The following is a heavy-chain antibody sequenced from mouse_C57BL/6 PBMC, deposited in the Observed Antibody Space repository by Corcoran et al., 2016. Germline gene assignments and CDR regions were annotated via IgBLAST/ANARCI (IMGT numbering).Heavy chain of an antibody. CDR1: GYSITSGYY. CDR3: ARDRWYPYYAMDY. CDR2: ISYDGSN. J-gene: IGHJ4*01. Sequence: DVQLQESGPGLVKPSQSLSLTCSVTGYSITSGYYWNWIRQFPGNKLEWMGYISYDGSNNYNPSLKNRISITRDTSKNQFFLKLNSVTTEDTVTYYCARDRWYPYYAMDYWGQGTSVTVSS. V-gene: IGHV3-6*01. D-gene: IGHD2-1*01.